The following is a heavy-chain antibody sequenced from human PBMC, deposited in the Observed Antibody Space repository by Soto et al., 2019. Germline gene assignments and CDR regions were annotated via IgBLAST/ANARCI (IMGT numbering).Heavy chain of an antibody. D-gene: IGHD3-10*01. CDR3: ARRYGGAVDY. J-gene: IGHJ4*02. V-gene: IGHV4-59*12. CDR2: IYHSGST. Sequence: QVQLQESGPGLVKPSETLSLTCTVSGGSISSYYWSWIRQPPGKGLEWIGYIYHSGSTNYNPSLRRRVTLSVDTSRNPFSLQLSSVTAADTAVYYCARRYGGAVDYWGQGTLVTVSS. CDR1: GGSISSYY.